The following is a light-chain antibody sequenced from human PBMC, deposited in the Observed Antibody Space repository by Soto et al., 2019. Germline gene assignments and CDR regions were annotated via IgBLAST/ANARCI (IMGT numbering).Light chain of an antibody. Sequence: DIQMTQSPSTLSASVGGRATITCRASQSISSWLAWYQQKPGKAPKLLIYDASSLESGVPSRFSGSGSGTEFTLTISSLQPDDFATYYCQQYNSYSRTFGQGTKVDIK. CDR3: QQYNSYSRT. CDR2: DAS. J-gene: IGKJ1*01. CDR1: QSISSW. V-gene: IGKV1-5*01.